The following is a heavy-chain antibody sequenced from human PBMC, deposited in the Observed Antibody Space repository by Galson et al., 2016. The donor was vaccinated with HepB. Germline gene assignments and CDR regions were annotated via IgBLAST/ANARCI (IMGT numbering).Heavy chain of an antibody. CDR1: GYTFTNYA. D-gene: IGHD3-22*01. CDR2: INAGNGNT. CDR3: VRDHYDSSGYPYNWFDP. Sequence: SVKVSCKASGYTFTNYAMHWVRQAPGQRLEWMGWINAGNGNTKYSQKLQGRVTITRDTSASTAYMELSSLRSEDTAVYYCVRDHYDSSGYPYNWFDPWGQGTLVTVSS. J-gene: IGHJ5*02. V-gene: IGHV1-3*01.